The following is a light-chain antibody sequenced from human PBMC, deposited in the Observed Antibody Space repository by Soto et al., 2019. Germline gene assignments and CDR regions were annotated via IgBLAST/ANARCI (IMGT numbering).Light chain of an antibody. Sequence: EIVLTQSPGTLSLSPGERATLSCRASQSVSSNYLAWYQQKPGQAPRLLIHGASSRATGIPDRFSGSGSGTDFTLTISRLEPEDFAVYYCQQYGSSPRTFGPGTKVDIK. V-gene: IGKV3-20*01. CDR1: QSVSSNY. J-gene: IGKJ1*01. CDR2: GAS. CDR3: QQYGSSPRT.